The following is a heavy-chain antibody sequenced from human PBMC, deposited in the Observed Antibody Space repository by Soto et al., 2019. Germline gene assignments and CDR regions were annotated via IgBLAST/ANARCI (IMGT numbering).Heavy chain of an antibody. CDR1: GFTFSSYS. CDR2: ISSSSSSI. Sequence: EVQLVESGGGLVQPGGSLRLSCAASGFTFSSYSLNWVRQAPGRGLEWVSYISSSSSSIYYADSVKGRFTISRDNAKNSLYLQMNSLRDEDTAVYYCVRGDSSGWDFDYWGQGTLVTVSS. CDR3: VRGDSSGWDFDY. V-gene: IGHV3-48*02. J-gene: IGHJ4*02. D-gene: IGHD6-19*01.